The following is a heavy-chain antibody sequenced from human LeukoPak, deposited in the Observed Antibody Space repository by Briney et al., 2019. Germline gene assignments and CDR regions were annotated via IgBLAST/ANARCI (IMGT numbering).Heavy chain of an antibody. CDR3: ARGKYSSWIFES. V-gene: IGHV4-59*01. Sequence: SETLSLTCTVSAGSLTYYYWNWIRQPPGNLLEWIGYIYYSGSTNYNPSLKSRVTISVDASKNQFSLKLSSVTAADTAVYYCARGKYSSWIFESWGQGTLVTVSS. CDR2: IYYSGST. CDR1: AGSLTYYY. D-gene: IGHD6-6*01. J-gene: IGHJ4*02.